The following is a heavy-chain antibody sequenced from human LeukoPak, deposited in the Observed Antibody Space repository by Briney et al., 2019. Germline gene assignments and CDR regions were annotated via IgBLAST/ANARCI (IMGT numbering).Heavy chain of an antibody. D-gene: IGHD2-8*01. Sequence: PGGTLRLSCAASGFILRNYGMNWVPHPPGKGLGWVSGVSPNGETAYYADSVKGRFTISRDNSKNTVYLQVRSLRAEDTAVYYCAKDRSAPHMLWNALDIWGQGTMVTVSS. CDR3: AKDRSAPHMLWNALDI. CDR1: GFILRNYG. V-gene: IGHV3-23*01. CDR2: VSPNGETA. J-gene: IGHJ3*02.